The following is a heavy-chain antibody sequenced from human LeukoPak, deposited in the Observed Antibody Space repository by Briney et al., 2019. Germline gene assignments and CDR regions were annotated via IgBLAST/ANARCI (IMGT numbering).Heavy chain of an antibody. Sequence: TSETLSLTCAVYGGSFSGYYWSWIRQPPGKGLEWIGEINHSGSTNYNPSLKSRVTISVDTSKNQFSLELSSVTAADTAVYYCARASTSIAAAGTSLDYWGQGALVTVSS. CDR2: INHSGST. J-gene: IGHJ4*02. CDR1: GGSFSGYY. D-gene: IGHD6-13*01. CDR3: ARASTSIAAAGTSLDY. V-gene: IGHV4-34*01.